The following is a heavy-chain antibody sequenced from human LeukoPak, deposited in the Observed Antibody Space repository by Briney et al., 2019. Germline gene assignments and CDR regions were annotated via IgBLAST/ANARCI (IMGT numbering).Heavy chain of an antibody. Sequence: SETPSLTCAVSGYSISSGYYWGWIRQPPGKGLEWIGSIYHSGSTYYNPSLKSRVTISVDTSKNQFSPKLSSVTAADTAVYYCARGRGDYSDYWGQGTLVTVSS. CDR2: IYHSGST. V-gene: IGHV4-38-2*01. CDR3: ARGRGDYSDY. D-gene: IGHD3-10*01. J-gene: IGHJ4*02. CDR1: GYSISSGYY.